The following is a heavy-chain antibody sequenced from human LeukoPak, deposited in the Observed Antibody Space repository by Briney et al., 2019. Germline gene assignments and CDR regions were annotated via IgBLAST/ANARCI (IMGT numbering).Heavy chain of an antibody. CDR2: IYSGGST. CDR1: GFTVSSNY. V-gene: IGHV3-53*01. J-gene: IGHJ4*02. Sequence: PGGSLRLSCAASGFTVSSNYMSWVRQAPGKGLEWVSVIYSGGSTYYADSVKGRFTISRDNSKDTLYLQMNNLRAEDTAVYYCARDHHDSSGYYFPFDDWGQGTLVTVSS. CDR3: ARDHHDSSGYYFPFDD. D-gene: IGHD3-22*01.